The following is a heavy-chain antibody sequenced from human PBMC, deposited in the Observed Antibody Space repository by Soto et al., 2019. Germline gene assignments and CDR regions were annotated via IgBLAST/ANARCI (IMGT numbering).Heavy chain of an antibody. CDR1: GFTFSSYA. V-gene: IGHV3-23*01. CDR3: AKDRRYYYDSSGYWAY. J-gene: IGHJ4*02. D-gene: IGHD3-22*01. Sequence: QTGGSLRLSCAASGFTFSSYAMSWVRQAPGKGLEWVSAISGSGGSTYYADSVKGRFTISRDNSKNTLYLQMNSLRAEDTAVYYCAKDRRYYYDSSGYWAYWGQGTLVTVSS. CDR2: ISGSGGST.